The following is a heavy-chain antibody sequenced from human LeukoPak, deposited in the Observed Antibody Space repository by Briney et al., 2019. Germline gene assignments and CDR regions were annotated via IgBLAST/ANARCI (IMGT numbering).Heavy chain of an antibody. J-gene: IGHJ5*01. CDR2: ISSTSAYI. Sequence: GGSLRLSCAGSGFALKGYSLSWVRQAPGKGLEWVSSISSTSAYIYYADSVKGRFTISRDNVDNVVYLQMNSLGAEDTAVYYCARVAVSGPTGWFDSWGQGTLVIVSS. CDR1: GFALKGYS. CDR3: ARVAVSGPTGWFDS. D-gene: IGHD2-8*02. V-gene: IGHV3-21*01.